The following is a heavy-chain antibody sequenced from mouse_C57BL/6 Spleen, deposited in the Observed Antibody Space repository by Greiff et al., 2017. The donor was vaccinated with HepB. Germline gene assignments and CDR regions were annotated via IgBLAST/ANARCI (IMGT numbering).Heavy chain of an antibody. Sequence: QVQLKQPGAELVKPGASVKLSCKASGYTFTSYWMQWVKQRPGQGLEWIGEIDPSDSYTNYNQKFKGKATLTVDTSSSTAYMQLSSLTSEDSAVYYCAREGKITTVVDYWGQGTTLTVSS. CDR2: IDPSDSYT. V-gene: IGHV1-50*01. CDR1: GYTFTSYW. D-gene: IGHD1-1*01. J-gene: IGHJ2*01. CDR3: AREGKITTVVDY.